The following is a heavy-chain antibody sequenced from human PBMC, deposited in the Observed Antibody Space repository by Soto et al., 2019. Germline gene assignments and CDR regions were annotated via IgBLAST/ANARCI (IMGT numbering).Heavy chain of an antibody. CDR1: GYSFTKYW. CDR3: ARHLMSMIGTTPAFEI. CDR2: IDPSDSYT. Sequence: GESLKISCNGSGYSFTKYWITWVRQMPGKGLEWMGRIDPSDSYTDYSLSFQGHVTMSTDKSITTAYLQWNSLRASDTAIYYCARHLMSMIGTTPAFEIWGQGTKVTVSS. J-gene: IGHJ3*02. V-gene: IGHV5-10-1*01. D-gene: IGHD3-22*01.